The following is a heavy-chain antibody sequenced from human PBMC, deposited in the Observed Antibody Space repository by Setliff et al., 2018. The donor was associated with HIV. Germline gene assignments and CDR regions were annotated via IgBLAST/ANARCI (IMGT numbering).Heavy chain of an antibody. CDR1: GDSITSHY. V-gene: IGHV4-59*08. CDR3: ARRLQFLEFLHGVGGLDV. J-gene: IGHJ6*02. Sequence: SETLSLTCIVSGDSITSHYWSWIRQPPGKGLEWIGNIYHSGTTYYNPSLKSRVTISVDTSKNQFSLKLSSATAADTAVYYCARRLQFLEFLHGVGGLDVWGQGTTVTVSS. D-gene: IGHD3-3*01. CDR2: IYHSGTT.